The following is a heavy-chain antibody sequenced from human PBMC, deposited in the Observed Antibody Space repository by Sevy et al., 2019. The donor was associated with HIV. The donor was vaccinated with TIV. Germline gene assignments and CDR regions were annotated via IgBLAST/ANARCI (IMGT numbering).Heavy chain of an antibody. CDR1: GFTFSAYA. V-gene: IGHV3-23*01. D-gene: IGHD1-1*01. CDR3: AKDLADTTVRVFYFDH. J-gene: IGHJ4*02. CDR2: FSAGGYT. Sequence: GGSLRLSCAASGFTFSAYAMAWVRQAPGKGLEWVSVFSAGGYTYYADSVKGRFTISRDNSKNTVYLQMNSLRAEDTAIYYCAKDLADTTVRVFYFDHWGQGTLVTVSS.